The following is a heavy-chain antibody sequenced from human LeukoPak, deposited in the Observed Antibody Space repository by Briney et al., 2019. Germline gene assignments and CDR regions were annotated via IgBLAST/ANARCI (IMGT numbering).Heavy chain of an antibody. Sequence: SQTLSPTCGVDGASFSGYYWSWIRQPPRKGLEWIGEINHSGTNYNPSLTSRVTLSGHKSKNQFSRKLSSVTDADKAVYYCARSPGGRTVGGTFVYWGQGTLVTVSA. J-gene: IGHJ4*02. D-gene: IGHD6-13*01. CDR2: INHSGT. CDR1: GASFSGYY. V-gene: IGHV4-34*01. CDR3: ARSPGGRTVGGTFVY.